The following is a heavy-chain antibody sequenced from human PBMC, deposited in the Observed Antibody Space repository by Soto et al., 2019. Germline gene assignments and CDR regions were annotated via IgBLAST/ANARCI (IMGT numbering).Heavy chain of an antibody. D-gene: IGHD1-26*01. J-gene: IGHJ4*02. CDR3: ARTSSTANFEG. CDR1: GFNFFNYG. CDR2: IRAFSGRK. V-gene: IGHV1-18*01. Sequence: QVQLVQSGAEVKKPGASVKVSCKTSGFNFFNYGYTWVRQAPGQGLEWVGCIRAFSGRKDYAPKFQGRVTLTADTSTGTAYMELGSLTSDDTAVYYCARTSSTANFEGWGQGTLVTVSS.